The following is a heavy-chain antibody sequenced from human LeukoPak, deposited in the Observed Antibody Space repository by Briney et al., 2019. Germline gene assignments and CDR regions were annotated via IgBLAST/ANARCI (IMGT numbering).Heavy chain of an antibody. V-gene: IGHV1-2*02. J-gene: IGHJ5*02. CDR1: GYTFTGYY. CDR3: ARALVGATVWFDP. Sequence: VASVKVSCKASGYTFTGYYMHWVRQAPGQGLEWMGWINPNSGGTNYAQKFQGRVTMTRDTSISTAYMELSRLRSDDTAVYYCARALVGATVWFDPWGQGTLVTVSS. CDR2: INPNSGGT. D-gene: IGHD1-26*01.